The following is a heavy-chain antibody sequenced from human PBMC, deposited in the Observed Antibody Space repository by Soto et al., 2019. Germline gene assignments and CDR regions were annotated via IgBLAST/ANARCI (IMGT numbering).Heavy chain of an antibody. J-gene: IGHJ4*02. V-gene: IGHV3-13*01. CDR2: IGTAGDT. CDR1: GFTFSSYD. Sequence: GGSLRLSCAASGFTFSSYDMHWVRQATGKGLEWVSAIGTAGDTYYPGSVKGRFTISRENAKNSLYLQMNSLRAGDTTVYYCARVTWGYFYDYWGQGTLVTVSS. CDR3: ARVTWGYFYDY. D-gene: IGHD3-16*01.